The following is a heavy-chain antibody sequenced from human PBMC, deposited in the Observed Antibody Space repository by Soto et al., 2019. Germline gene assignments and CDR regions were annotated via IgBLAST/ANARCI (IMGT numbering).Heavy chain of an antibody. J-gene: IGHJ4*02. CDR2: IYYSGST. CDR1: GGSINGYY. CDR3: ASSAPDYYYDSSGFDN. Sequence: NPSETLSLTCTVSGGSINGYYWSWIRQPPGKGLEWIGNIYYSGSTNYKPSLKSRVTISVDTSKNQFSLKLSSVTAADTAVYYCASSAPDYYYDSSGFDNWGQGALVTVSS. D-gene: IGHD3-22*01. V-gene: IGHV4-59*01.